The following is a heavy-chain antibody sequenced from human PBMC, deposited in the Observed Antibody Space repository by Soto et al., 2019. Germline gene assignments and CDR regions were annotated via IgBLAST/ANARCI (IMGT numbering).Heavy chain of an antibody. Sequence: SETLSLTCSVSGTSIRGYYWTWIRQPPGKGLEWIGYIYYTGTTKYNPFLKSRVTISVDTSKNQFSLRLNSVTAADTAVYYCAREVSSFGSNHFDSWGQGALVTVSS. CDR2: IYYTGTT. J-gene: IGHJ4*02. D-gene: IGHD3-10*01. CDR3: AREVSSFGSNHFDS. V-gene: IGHV4-59*01. CDR1: GTSIRGYY.